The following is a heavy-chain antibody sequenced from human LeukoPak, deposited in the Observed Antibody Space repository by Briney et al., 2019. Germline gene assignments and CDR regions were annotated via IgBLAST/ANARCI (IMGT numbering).Heavy chain of an antibody. CDR3: ARWEVATYYYFDY. CDR1: GGTFRSYA. V-gene: IGHV1-69*05. D-gene: IGHD5-12*01. Sequence: SVKVSCKASGGTFRSYAISWVRQAPGQGLEWMGGIIPIFGTTNYAQKLQGRVTMTTDTSTSTAYMELRSLRSDDTAVYYCARWEVATYYYFDYWGQGTLVTVSS. J-gene: IGHJ4*02. CDR2: IIPIFGTT.